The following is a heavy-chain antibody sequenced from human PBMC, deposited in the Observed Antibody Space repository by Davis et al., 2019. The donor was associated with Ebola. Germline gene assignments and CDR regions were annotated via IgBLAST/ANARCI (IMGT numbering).Heavy chain of an antibody. CDR2: ISYDGSNK. CDR1: GFTFSSYA. Sequence: GESLKISCAASGFTFSSYAMHWVRQAPGKGLEWVAVISYDGSNKYYADSVKGRFTISRDNSKNTLYLQMNSLRAEDTAVYYCAKDLYSSSSLFYYGMDVWGQGTTVTVSS. J-gene: IGHJ6*02. V-gene: IGHV3-30-3*01. D-gene: IGHD6-6*01. CDR3: AKDLYSSSSLFYYGMDV.